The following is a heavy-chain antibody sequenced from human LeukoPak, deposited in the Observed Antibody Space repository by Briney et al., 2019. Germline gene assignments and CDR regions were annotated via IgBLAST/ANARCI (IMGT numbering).Heavy chain of an antibody. CDR2: MNPNSGNT. CDR1: GYTFTSYD. V-gene: IGHV1-8*03. CDR3: ARAMPNYVWGSYRYDYFDY. Sequence: ASVKVSCKASGYTFTSYDINWVRQATGQGLEWMGWMNPNSGNTGYAQKFQGRVTITRNTSISTAYMELSSPRSEDTAVYYCARAMPNYVWGSYRYDYFDYWGQGTLVTVSS. J-gene: IGHJ4*02. D-gene: IGHD3-16*02.